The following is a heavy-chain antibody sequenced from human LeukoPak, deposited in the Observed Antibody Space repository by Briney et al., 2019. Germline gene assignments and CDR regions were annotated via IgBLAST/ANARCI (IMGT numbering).Heavy chain of an antibody. J-gene: IGHJ4*02. CDR1: GFTFSSYS. Sequence: GGSLRLSCAASGFTFSSYSMNWVRQAPGKGLEWVSSISSSSSYIYYADSVKGRFTISRDNAKNLLYLQMNSLRAEDTAVYYCARIHCSGGSCYSLDYWGQGTLVTVSS. CDR2: ISSSSSYI. V-gene: IGHV3-21*01. D-gene: IGHD2-15*01. CDR3: ARIHCSGGSCYSLDY.